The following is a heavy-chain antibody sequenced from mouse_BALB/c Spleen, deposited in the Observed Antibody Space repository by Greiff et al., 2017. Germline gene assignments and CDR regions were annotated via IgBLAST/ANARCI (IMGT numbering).Heavy chain of an antibody. Sequence: VQLQQSGAELMKPGASVKISCKATGYTFSSYWIEWVKQRPGHGLEWIGEILPGSGSTNYNEKFKGKATFTADTSSNTAYMQLSSLTSEDSAVYYCARRKKYYYAMDYWGQGTSVTVSS. J-gene: IGHJ4*01. CDR2: ILPGSGST. V-gene: IGHV1-9*01. CDR3: ARRKKYYYAMDY. CDR1: GYTFSSYW.